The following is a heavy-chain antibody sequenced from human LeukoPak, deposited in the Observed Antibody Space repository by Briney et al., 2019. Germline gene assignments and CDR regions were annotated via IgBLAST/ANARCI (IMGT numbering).Heavy chain of an antibody. J-gene: IGHJ6*03. D-gene: IGHD6-13*01. Sequence: GGSLRLSCAASGFTFSSYWMGWVRQAPGKGLEWVANIKQDGSEKYYVDSVKGRFTISRDNAKNSLYLQMNSLRAEDTAVYYCARVAAAEPYYYYYYMDVWGKGTTVTVSS. CDR2: IKQDGSEK. CDR1: GFTFSSYW. V-gene: IGHV3-7*01. CDR3: ARVAAAEPYYYYYYMDV.